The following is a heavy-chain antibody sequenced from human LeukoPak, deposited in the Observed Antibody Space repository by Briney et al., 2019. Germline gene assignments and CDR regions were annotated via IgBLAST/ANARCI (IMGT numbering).Heavy chain of an antibody. V-gene: IGHV4-38-2*02. D-gene: IGHD3-22*01. CDR1: GYSISSGYY. CDR3: ARARTPYYYDSSGYYYFDY. CDR2: IYHSGST. Sequence: SETLSLTCTVSGYSISSGYYWGWIRQPPGKGLEWIGSIYHSGSTYYNPSLKSRVTISVDTSKNQFSLKLSSVTAADTAVYYCARARTPYYYDSSGYYYFDYWGQGTLVTVSS. J-gene: IGHJ4*02.